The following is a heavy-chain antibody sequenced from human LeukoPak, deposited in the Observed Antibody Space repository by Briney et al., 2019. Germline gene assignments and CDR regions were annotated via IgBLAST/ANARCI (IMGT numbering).Heavy chain of an antibody. CDR2: ISSSSSYI. CDR1: GFTFSSYS. J-gene: IGHJ3*02. D-gene: IGHD6-19*01. CDR3: ARATSGYSSGWTPGGAFDI. V-gene: IGHV3-21*01. Sequence: GGSLRLSCAASGFTFSSYSMNWVRQAPGKGLEWVSSISSSSSYIYYADSVRGRFTISRDNAKNSLYLQMNSLRAEDTAVYYCARATSGYSSGWTPGGAFDIWGQGTMVTVSS.